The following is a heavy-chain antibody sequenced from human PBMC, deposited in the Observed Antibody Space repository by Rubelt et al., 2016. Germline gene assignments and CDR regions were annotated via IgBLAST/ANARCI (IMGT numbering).Heavy chain of an antibody. CDR1: GYTFTNFF. Sequence: QVQLVQSGAEVKKPGASVKVSCKASGYTFTNFFMHWVRQAPGQGLEWMGIFNPFGGTTSYAQNFQGRVPMTRDTSTSTVYMERSSLTSEDTAVYYCARRNGDSYGNWDYYFDYWGQGTLVTVSS. CDR3: ARRNGDSYGNWDYYFDY. J-gene: IGHJ4*02. D-gene: IGHD5-18*01. V-gene: IGHV1-46*01. CDR2: FNPFGGTT.